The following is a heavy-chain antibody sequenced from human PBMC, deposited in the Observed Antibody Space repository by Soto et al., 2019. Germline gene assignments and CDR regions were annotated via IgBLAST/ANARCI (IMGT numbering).Heavy chain of an antibody. CDR2: INPFDGSR. CDR1: GYIFTSYY. V-gene: IGHV1-46*01. J-gene: IGHJ4*02. Sequence: ASVKVSCKASGYIFTSYYIHWVRQAPGQGLEWMGWINPFDGSRMFAQSFQGRVTMTRDTSTSTAYMELRSLRSDDTAVYYCARDKMTFDYWGQGTLVTVSS. CDR3: ARDKMTFDY.